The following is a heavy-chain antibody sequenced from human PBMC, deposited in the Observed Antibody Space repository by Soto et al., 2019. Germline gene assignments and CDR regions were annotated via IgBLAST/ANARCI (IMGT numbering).Heavy chain of an antibody. V-gene: IGHV1-69*13. CDR1: GGTFSSYA. J-gene: IGHJ6*02. CDR3: ASYGYDFWSGYYRPDYYYGMDV. Sequence: GASVKVSCKAAGGTFSSYAISWVRQAPGQGLEWMGGIIPIFGTANYAQKFQGRVTITADESTSTAYMELSSLRSEDTAVYYCASYGYDFWSGYYRPDYYYGMDVWGQGTTVTV. CDR2: IIPIFGTA. D-gene: IGHD3-3*01.